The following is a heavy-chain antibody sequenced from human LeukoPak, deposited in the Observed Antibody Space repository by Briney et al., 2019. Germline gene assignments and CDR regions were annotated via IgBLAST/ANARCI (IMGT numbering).Heavy chain of an antibody. V-gene: IGHV1-18*01. Sequence: ASVKVSCKASGYTFTSYGISWVRQAPGQGLEWMGWISAYNGKKNYAQKLQGRVTMTTDTSTSTAYMELRSLRSDDTAVYYCARAGGDYVRGYYYYMDVWGKGTTVTISS. CDR1: GYTFTSYG. D-gene: IGHD4-17*01. CDR3: ARAGGDYVRGYYYYMDV. J-gene: IGHJ6*03. CDR2: ISAYNGKK.